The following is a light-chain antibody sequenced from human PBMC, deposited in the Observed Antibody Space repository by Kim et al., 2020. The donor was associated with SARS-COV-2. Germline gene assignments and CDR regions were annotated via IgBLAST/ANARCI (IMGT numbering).Light chain of an antibody. CDR1: QSIRSW. V-gene: IGKV1-5*03. CDR3: QQYNSDLGS. Sequence: ASIGDRVTITCRASQSIRSWLAWYQQKPGKAPKLLIYKASNLQSGVPSRFGGSGSGTEFTLTISSLQPDDSATYYCQQYNSDLGSFGQGTKVDIK. J-gene: IGKJ1*01. CDR2: KAS.